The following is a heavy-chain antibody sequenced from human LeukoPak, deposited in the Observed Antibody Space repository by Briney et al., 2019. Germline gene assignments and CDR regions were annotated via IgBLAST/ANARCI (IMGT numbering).Heavy chain of an antibody. CDR1: GYTFTSYD. CDR2: MNPNSGNT. CDR3: ARDKGGYPTGWFDP. J-gene: IGHJ5*02. V-gene: IGHV1-8*01. Sequence: VASVKVSCKASGYTFTSYDINWVRQATGQGLEWMGWMNPNSGNTGYAQKFQGRVTMTRNTSISTAYMELSSLRSEDTAVYYCARDKGGYPTGWFDPWGQGTLVTVSS. D-gene: IGHD5-12*01.